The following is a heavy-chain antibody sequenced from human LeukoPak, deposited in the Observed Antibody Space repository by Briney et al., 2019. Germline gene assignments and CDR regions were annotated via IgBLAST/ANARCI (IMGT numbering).Heavy chain of an antibody. CDR1: GFTFSNYW. J-gene: IGHJ6*03. CDR3: AREKGSSWVYYYYYMDV. V-gene: IGHV3-7*01. D-gene: IGHD6-13*01. CDR2: IKHDGSED. Sequence: GGSLRLSCAASGFTFSNYWMTWVRQAPGKGLEWVANIKHDGSEDYYLDSVKGRFTISRDNAKNSLYLQMNSLRAEDTAVYYCAREKGSSWVYYYYYMDVWGKGTTVTVSS.